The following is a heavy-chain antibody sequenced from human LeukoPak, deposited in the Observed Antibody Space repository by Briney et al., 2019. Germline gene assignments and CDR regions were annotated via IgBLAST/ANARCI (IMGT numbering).Heavy chain of an antibody. CDR3: AKDSKVRGVGWFDP. J-gene: IGHJ5*02. CDR2: ISGSGGST. V-gene: IGHV3-23*01. CDR1: GFTVSSNY. Sequence: GGSLRLSCAASGFTVSSNYMSWVRQAPGKGLEWVSAISGSGGSTYYADSVKGRFTISRDNSKNTLYLQMNSLRAEDTAVYYCAKDSKVRGVGWFDPWGQGTLVTVSS. D-gene: IGHD3-10*01.